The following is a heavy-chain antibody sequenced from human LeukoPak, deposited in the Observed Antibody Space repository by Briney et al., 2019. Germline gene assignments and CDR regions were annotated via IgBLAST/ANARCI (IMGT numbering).Heavy chain of an antibody. J-gene: IGHJ6*03. CDR1: GYTFTHYG. D-gene: IGHD3-9*01. V-gene: IGHV1-18*01. CDR3: ARKTGYNYYYMDG. Sequence: GASVKVSCKPAGYTFTHYGISWVRQAPGQGLEWMAWISTYNGNTNYAQNLQGRVTMTTDTSTSTAYMELRSLRSDDTAVYYCARKTGYNYYYMDGWGQGTTVTGSS. CDR2: ISTYNGNT.